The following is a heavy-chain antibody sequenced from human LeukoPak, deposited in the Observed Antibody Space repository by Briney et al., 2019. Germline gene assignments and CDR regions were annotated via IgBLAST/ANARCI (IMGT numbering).Heavy chain of an antibody. D-gene: IGHD3-10*01. CDR2: ISSSSSDI. CDR1: GFTFSSYS. J-gene: IGHJ4*02. Sequence: GGSLRLSCAASGFTFSSYSMNWVRQAPGKGLEWVSYISSSSSDIYYADSAKGRFTISRDNAKNSLYLQMNSLRVEDTAVYYCASSGFGRNFDYWGQGTLVTVSS. CDR3: ASSGFGRNFDY. V-gene: IGHV3-48*01.